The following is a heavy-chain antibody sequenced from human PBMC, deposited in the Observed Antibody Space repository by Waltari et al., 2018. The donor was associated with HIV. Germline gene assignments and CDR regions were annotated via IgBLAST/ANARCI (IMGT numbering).Heavy chain of an antibody. CDR3: ATTHGSGAYDNDFDY. CDR1: GFTFSVSP. Sequence: EVTLEESGGGWVQPGGSLTLTCEAAGFTFSVSPLRWVRQAPGKGLEWVANINQAGTERHYVDSVRGRFTISRDNGKTSLFLQMNSLSFEDTAVYYCATTHGSGAYDNDFDYWGQGTLV. V-gene: IGHV3-7*01. J-gene: IGHJ4*02. CDR2: INQAGTER. D-gene: IGHD3-10*01.